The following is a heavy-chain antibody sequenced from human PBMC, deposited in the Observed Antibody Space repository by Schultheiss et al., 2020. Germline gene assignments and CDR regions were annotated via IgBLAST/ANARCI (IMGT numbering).Heavy chain of an antibody. CDR1: GGSISSSY. CDR3: ARGDYYGMDV. J-gene: IGHJ6*02. V-gene: IGHV4-59*12. CDR2: IYYSGST. Sequence: SETLSLTCTVSGGSISSSYWSWIRQPPGKGLEWIGYIYYSGSTNYNPSLKSRITMSIDTSKSQFSLKLSSVTAADTAVYYCARGDYYGMDVWGQGTTVTVSS.